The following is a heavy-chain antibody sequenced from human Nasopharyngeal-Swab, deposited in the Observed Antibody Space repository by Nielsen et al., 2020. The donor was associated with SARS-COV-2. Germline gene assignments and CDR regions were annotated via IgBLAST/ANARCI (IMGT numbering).Heavy chain of an antibody. CDR3: ATWGIGYGENAHATFDS. J-gene: IGHJ4*02. CDR1: GGTFSKYA. D-gene: IGHD4-17*01. V-gene: IGHV1-69*10. Sequence: SVKVSCKVSGGTFSKYAISWVRQAPGQGLEWMGGIIVNLGMTKYAQKFKDSVIINADESTGTAYMELSSLRSEDTAVYYCATWGIGYGENAHATFDSWGQGTQGTVS. CDR2: IIVNLGMT.